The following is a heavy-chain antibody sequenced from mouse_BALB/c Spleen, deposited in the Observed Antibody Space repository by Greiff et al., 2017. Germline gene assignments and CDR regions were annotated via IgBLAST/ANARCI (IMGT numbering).Heavy chain of an antibody. CDR3: ARNYDYDEMDY. CDR1: GFSLTSYG. V-gene: IGHV2-9*02. J-gene: IGHJ4*01. CDR2: IWAGGST. D-gene: IGHD2-4*01. Sequence: VMLVESGPGLVAPSQSLSITCTVSGFSLTSYGVHWVRQPPGKGLEWLGVIWAGGSTNYNSALMSRLSISKDNSKSQVFLKMNSLQTDDTAMYYCARNYDYDEMDYWGQGTSVTVSS.